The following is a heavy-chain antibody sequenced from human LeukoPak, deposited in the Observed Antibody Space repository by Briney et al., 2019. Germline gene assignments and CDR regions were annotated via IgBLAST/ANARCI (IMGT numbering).Heavy chain of an antibody. CDR2: ISYDGSNK. CDR3: ARDGERDRNTALDY. CDR1: GFTFSSYA. D-gene: IGHD5-18*01. Sequence: PGRSLRLSCAASGFTFSSYAMHWIRQAPGKGLEWVAVISYDGSNKYYADSVKGRFTISRDNSKNTLYLQMNSLRAEDTAVYYCARDGERDRNTALDYWGQGTLVTVSS. J-gene: IGHJ4*02. V-gene: IGHV3-30*04.